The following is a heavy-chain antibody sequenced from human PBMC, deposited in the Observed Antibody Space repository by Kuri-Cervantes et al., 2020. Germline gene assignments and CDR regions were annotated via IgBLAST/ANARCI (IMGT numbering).Heavy chain of an antibody. D-gene: IGHD3-3*01. CDR1: GFTFGDYA. V-gene: IGHV3-9*01. CDR3: TTEYYDFWSGYYSYMDV. Sequence: GGSLRLSCAASGFTFGDYAMHWVRQAPGKGLEWVSGISRNSGSIGYADSVKGRFTISRENAKNSLYLQMNSLRAGDTAVYYCTTEYYDFWSGYYSYMDVWGKGTTVTVSS. CDR2: ISRNSGSI. J-gene: IGHJ6*03.